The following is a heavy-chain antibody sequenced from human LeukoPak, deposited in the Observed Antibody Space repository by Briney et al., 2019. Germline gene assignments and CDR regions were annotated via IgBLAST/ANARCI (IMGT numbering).Heavy chain of an antibody. V-gene: IGHV4-4*09. CDR1: GGSISSYY. D-gene: IGHD1-26*01. CDR3: ARHYGSYDALYI. Sequence: SETLSLTCTVSGGSISSYYWSWIRQPPGKGLEWIGYIYTSRSTNYNPSLKSRVTISVDTSKNQFSLKLSSVTAADTAVYYCARHYGSYDALYIWGQETMVTVSS. J-gene: IGHJ3*02. CDR2: IYTSRST.